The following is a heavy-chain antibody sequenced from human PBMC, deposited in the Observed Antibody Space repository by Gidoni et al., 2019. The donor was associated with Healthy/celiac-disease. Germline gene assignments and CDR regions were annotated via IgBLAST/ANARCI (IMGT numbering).Heavy chain of an antibody. V-gene: IGHV3-30-3*01. J-gene: IGHJ6*02. CDR3: ARVGVGQTTNYGMDV. CDR1: GFTFSSYA. D-gene: IGHD1-7*01. CDR2: ISYDGSNK. Sequence: QVQLVESGGGVVQPGRSLRLSCAASGFTFSSYAMHWVRQAPGKGLEWVAVISYDGSNKYYADSVKGRFTISRDNSKNTLYLQMNSLRAEDTAVYYCARVGVGQTTNYGMDVWGQGTTVTVSS.